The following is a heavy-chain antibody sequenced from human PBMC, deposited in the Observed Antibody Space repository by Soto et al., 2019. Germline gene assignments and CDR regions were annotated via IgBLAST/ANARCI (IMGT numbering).Heavy chain of an antibody. CDR2: IWYDGSNK. D-gene: IGHD5-12*01. J-gene: IGHJ4*02. V-gene: IGHV3-33*01. Sequence: GGSLRLSCAASGFTFSSHGMHWVRQAPGKGLEWVALIWYDGSNKYYAESVKGRFTISRDNSKNTLSLQMNSLRAEDKAVYYCARDQGYSVPDYWGQGTVVTVSS. CDR1: GFTFSSHG. CDR3: ARDQGYSVPDY.